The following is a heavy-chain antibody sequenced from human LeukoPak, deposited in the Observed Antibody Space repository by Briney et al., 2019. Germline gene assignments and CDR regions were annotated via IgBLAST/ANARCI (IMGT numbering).Heavy chain of an antibody. D-gene: IGHD3-10*01. V-gene: IGHV4-38-2*02. CDR3: ARQISRSGRFNYYFDY. CDR1: GYSISSGYY. J-gene: IGHJ4*02. CDR2: IYHSGST. Sequence: SETLSLTCTVSGYSISSGYYWGWIRQPPGKGLEWIGSIYHSGSTNYNPSLKSRVTISVDSSKNQFSLKVSSVTAADTAVYYCARQISRSGRFNYYFDYWGQGTLVTVSS.